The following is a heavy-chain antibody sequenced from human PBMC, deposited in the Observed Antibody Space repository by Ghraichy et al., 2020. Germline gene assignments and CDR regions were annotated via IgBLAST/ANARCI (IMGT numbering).Heavy chain of an antibody. Sequence: SETLSLTCAVYGGSFSGYYWSWIRQPPGKGLEWIGEINHSGSTNYNPSLKSRVTISVDTSKNQFSLKLSSVTAADTAVYYCARGGIPPDPANTYYFDYWGQGTLVTVSS. CDR1: GGSFSGYY. J-gene: IGHJ4*02. V-gene: IGHV4-34*01. CDR3: ARGGIPPDPANTYYFDY. CDR2: INHSGST. D-gene: IGHD4/OR15-4a*01.